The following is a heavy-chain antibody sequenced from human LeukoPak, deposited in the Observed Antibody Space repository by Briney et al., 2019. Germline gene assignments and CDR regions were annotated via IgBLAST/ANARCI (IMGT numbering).Heavy chain of an antibody. CDR1: GGSISSGGYY. CDR2: IYYSGST. V-gene: IGHV4-31*03. Sequence: SETLSLTCTVSGGSISSGGYYWSWIRQHPGKGLEWIGYIYYSGSTYYNPSLKSRVTISIDTSKNQFSLRLSSVTAADTAVYYCVRDSTTEFDYWGQGTLVTVSS. CDR3: VRDSTTEFDY. J-gene: IGHJ4*02. D-gene: IGHD2/OR15-2a*01.